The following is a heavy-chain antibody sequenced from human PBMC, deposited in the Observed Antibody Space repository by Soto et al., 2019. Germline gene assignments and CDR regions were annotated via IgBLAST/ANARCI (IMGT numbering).Heavy chain of an antibody. Sequence: GMHWVRQAPGKGLDWVAVIWYDGSNKYYAESVKGRFTISRDNSKNTLYVQMNSLTVEDTAVYYCARAQYTGSYFDACGVWGQGTMVTVSS. D-gene: IGHD1-26*01. V-gene: IGHV3-33*03. CDR1: G. CDR3: ARAQYTGSYFDACGV. CDR2: IWYDGSNK. J-gene: IGHJ3*01.